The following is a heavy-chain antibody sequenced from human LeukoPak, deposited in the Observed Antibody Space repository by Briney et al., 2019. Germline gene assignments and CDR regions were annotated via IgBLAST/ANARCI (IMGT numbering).Heavy chain of an antibody. CDR3: ARGGYYYDSSGYFDY. Sequence: GGSLRLSCAASGFTFSDYYMSWIRQAPGKGLEWVSYISSSGSYTNYADSVKGRFTISRDNAKNSLYLQMNSLRAEDTAVYYCARGGYYYDSSGYFDYWGQGTLVTVSS. CDR2: ISSSGSYT. D-gene: IGHD3-22*01. J-gene: IGHJ4*02. CDR1: GFTFSDYY. V-gene: IGHV3-11*05.